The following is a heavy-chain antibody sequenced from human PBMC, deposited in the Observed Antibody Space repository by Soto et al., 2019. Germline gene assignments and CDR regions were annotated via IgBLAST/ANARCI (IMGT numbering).Heavy chain of an antibody. CDR2: IIPIFGTA. CDR1: GGTFSSYA. D-gene: IGHD3-22*01. V-gene: IGHV1-69*06. J-gene: IGHJ4*02. Sequence: GASVKVSCKASGGTFSSYAISWVRQAPGQGLEWMGGIIPIFGTANYAQKFQGRVTITADKSTSTAYMELSSLRSEDTAVYYCAIEGGYYDSSSYYLGYWGQGTLVTVSS. CDR3: AIEGGYYDSSSYYLGY.